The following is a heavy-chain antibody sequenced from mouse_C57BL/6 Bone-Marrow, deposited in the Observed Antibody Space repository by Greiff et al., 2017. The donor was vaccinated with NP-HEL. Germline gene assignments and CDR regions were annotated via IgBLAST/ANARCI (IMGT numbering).Heavy chain of an antibody. Sequence: QVQLKQPGAELVRPGSSVKLSCKASGYTFTSYWMDWVKQRPGQGLEWIGNIYPSDSETHYNQKFKDKATLTVDKSSSTAYMQLSSLTSEDSAVYYCARSSNDPYYAMDYWGQGTSVTVSS. V-gene: IGHV1-61*01. D-gene: IGHD2-12*01. J-gene: IGHJ4*01. CDR3: ARSSNDPYYAMDY. CDR2: IYPSDSET. CDR1: GYTFTSYW.